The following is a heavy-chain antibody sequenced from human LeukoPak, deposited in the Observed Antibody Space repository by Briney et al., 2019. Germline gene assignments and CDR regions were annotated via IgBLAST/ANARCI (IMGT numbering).Heavy chain of an antibody. CDR2: TYYRSKWYN. CDR3: ARDTFDGNNWFDP. V-gene: IGHV6-1*01. Sequence: SQTLSLTCAISGDSVSSKSAVWNWIRQSPSRGHEWLGRTYYRSKWYNDYAVSVKSRITVNPDTSKNQFSLQLNSMTPEDTAVYYCARDTFDGNNWFDPWGQGTLVTVSS. D-gene: IGHD1-26*01. CDR1: GDSVSSKSAV. J-gene: IGHJ5*02.